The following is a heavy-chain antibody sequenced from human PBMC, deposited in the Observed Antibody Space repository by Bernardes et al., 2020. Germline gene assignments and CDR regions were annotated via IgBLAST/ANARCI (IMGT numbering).Heavy chain of an antibody. CDR1: GFTFSSYA. CDR3: AKVSTPHSTVTDYWYFDL. Sequence: GGSLRLSCAASGFTFSSYAMTWVRQAPGKGLEWVSAISGSGGSTYYADSVKGRFTISRDNSKNTVYLQMNSLRAEDTAVYYCAKVSTPHSTVTDYWYFDLWGRGTLVTVSS. V-gene: IGHV3-23*01. D-gene: IGHD4-4*01. CDR2: ISGSGGST. J-gene: IGHJ2*01.